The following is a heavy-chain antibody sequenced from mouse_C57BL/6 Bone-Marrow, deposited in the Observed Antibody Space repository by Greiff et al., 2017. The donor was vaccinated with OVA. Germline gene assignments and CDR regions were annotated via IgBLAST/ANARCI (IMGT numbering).Heavy chain of an antibody. CDR2: IYPSDSET. CDR1: GYTFTSYW. CDR3: ARLDYYGSSHWYFDV. J-gene: IGHJ1*03. D-gene: IGHD1-1*01. V-gene: IGHV1-61*01. Sequence: VQLQQPGAELVRPGSSVKLSCKASGYTFTSYWMDWVKQRPGQGLEWIGNIYPSDSETHYNQKFKDKATLTVDKSSSTAYMQLSSLTSEDSAVYYCARLDYYGSSHWYFDVWGTGTTVTVSS.